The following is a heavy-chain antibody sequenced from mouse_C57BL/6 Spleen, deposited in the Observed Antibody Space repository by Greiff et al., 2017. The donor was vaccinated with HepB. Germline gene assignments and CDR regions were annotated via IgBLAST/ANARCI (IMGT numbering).Heavy chain of an antibody. Sequence: QVQLQQSGAELVKPGASVKISCKASGYAFSSYWMNWVKQRPGKGLEWIGQIYPGDGDTNYNGKFKGKATLTADKSSSTAYMQLSSLTSEDSAVYFCARSAMVTTGYYFGYWGQGTTLTVSS. V-gene: IGHV1-80*01. CDR1: GYAFSSYW. CDR2: IYPGDGDT. J-gene: IGHJ2*01. CDR3: ARSAMVTTGYYFGY. D-gene: IGHD2-2*01.